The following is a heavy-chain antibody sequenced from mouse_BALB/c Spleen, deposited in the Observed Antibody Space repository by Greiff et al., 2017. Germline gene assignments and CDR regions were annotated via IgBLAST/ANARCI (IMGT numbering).Heavy chain of an antibody. CDR3: TRRYGNWYFDV. CDR2: IYPGNSDT. J-gene: IGHJ1*01. V-gene: IGHV1-5*01. CDR1: GYSFTSYW. Sequence: EVKVVESGTVLARPGASVKMSCKASGYSFTSYWMHWVKQRPGQGLEWIGAIYPGNSDTSYNQKFKGKAKLTAVTSASTAYMELSSLTNEDSAVYYCTRRYGNWYFDVWGAGTTVTVSS. D-gene: IGHD2-10*02.